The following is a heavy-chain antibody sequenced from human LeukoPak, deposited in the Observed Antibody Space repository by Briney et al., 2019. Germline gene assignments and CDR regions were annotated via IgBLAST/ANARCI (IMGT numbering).Heavy chain of an antibody. D-gene: IGHD5-12*01. CDR2: IIPILGIA. CDR3: ARSSIVEMATTDY. V-gene: IGHV1-69*04. J-gene: IGHJ4*02. Sequence: SVKVSCRASGGTFSSYAISWVRQAPGQGLEWMGRIIPILGIANYAQKFQGRVTITADKSTSTAYMELSSLRSEDTAVYYCARSSIVEMATTDYWGQGTLVTVSS. CDR1: GGTFSSYA.